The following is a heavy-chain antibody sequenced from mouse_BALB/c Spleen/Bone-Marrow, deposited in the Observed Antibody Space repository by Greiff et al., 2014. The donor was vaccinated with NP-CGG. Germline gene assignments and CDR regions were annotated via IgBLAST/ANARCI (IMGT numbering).Heavy chain of an antibody. CDR2: IYPSDRYT. D-gene: IGHD4-1*01. CDR1: GYTFTSYW. CDR3: TTGTRFAY. V-gene: IGHV1-69*02. Sequence: VQLQQSGAELVRPGASVRLSCKASGYTFTSYWINWVKQRPGQGLEWIGNIYPSDRYTNYNQKFKDKATLTVDKSSSTAYMQLSSPTSEDSAVYYCTTGTRFAYWGQGTLVTVSA. J-gene: IGHJ3*01.